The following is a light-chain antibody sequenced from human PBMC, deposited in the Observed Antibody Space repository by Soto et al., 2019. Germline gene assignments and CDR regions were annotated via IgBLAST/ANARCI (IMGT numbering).Light chain of an antibody. J-gene: IGKJ2*01. CDR2: KAS. V-gene: IGKV1-5*03. CDR1: QSISSW. CDR3: QQYYSYSYT. Sequence: DLQMTQSPSTLSASVGDRVTITCRASQSISSWLAWYQQKPGKAPNLLNSKASSLESGVPSRFSGSGSGTEFTLTISRLHPDDFAPYYCQQYYSYSYTFGQGTKLEIK.